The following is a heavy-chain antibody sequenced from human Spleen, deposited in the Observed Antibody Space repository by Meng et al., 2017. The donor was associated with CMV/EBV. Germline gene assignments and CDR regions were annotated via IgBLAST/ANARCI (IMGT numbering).Heavy chain of an antibody. J-gene: IGHJ1*01. CDR1: GFTFDDFA. CDR3: ASAGAVRRLGHFHD. Sequence: GGSLRLSCAASGFTFDDFALHWVRQVPGRGLEGVSFISWNGGTIHQADSVRGRFTISRDNAKNTLYLQVNSLRAEDTGVYYCASAGAVRRLGHFHDWGQGTLVTVSS. CDR2: ISWNGGTI. D-gene: IGHD3-16*01. V-gene: IGHV3-9*01.